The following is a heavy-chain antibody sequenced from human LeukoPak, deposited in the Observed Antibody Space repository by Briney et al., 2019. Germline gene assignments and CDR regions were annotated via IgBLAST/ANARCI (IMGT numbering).Heavy chain of an antibody. Sequence: ESLKISCKGSGFSFTGYLIGWVPQMPRERLEWMGIIYPGDSDTRYSPSFQGQVTISADKSISTAYLQWSSLKASDTAMYYCARQGSYFDYWGQGTLVTVSS. V-gene: IGHV5-51*01. CDR3: ARQGSYFDY. CDR2: IYPGDSDT. J-gene: IGHJ4*02. CDR1: GFSFTGYL.